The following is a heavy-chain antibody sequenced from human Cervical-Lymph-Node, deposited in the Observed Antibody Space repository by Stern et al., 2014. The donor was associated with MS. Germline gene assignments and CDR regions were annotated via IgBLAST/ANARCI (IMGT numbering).Heavy chain of an antibody. CDR2: ISAFKGDK. CDR1: GYTFITSG. D-gene: IGHD2-15*01. J-gene: IGHJ3*01. CDR3: ARDVVSPRPAGALDL. V-gene: IGHV1-18*01. Sequence: QVQLVQSGAEVKKPGASVKVSCKASGYTFITSGISWVRQAPGQGLEWMGWISAFKGDKNYAQKFQGRVTMKKDKSTDTAYKERRSLRSDDPAVYYCARDVVSPRPAGALDLWGQGTMVPVSS.